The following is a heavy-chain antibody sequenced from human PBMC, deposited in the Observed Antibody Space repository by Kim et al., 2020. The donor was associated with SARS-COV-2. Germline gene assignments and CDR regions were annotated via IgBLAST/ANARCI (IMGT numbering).Heavy chain of an antibody. D-gene: IGHD5-18*01. Sequence: ASVKVSCKASGYSLSTSGISWVRQAPGQGLEWMGWIRGSNGQTNYAQKFQGRLTMTTDISTSTAYMELRSLRSDDTAIYYCAKDFGYMVYYWGPGSLVTV. V-gene: IGHV1-18*01. CDR3: AKDFGYMVYY. J-gene: IGHJ4*02. CDR2: IRGSNGQT. CDR1: GYSLSTSG.